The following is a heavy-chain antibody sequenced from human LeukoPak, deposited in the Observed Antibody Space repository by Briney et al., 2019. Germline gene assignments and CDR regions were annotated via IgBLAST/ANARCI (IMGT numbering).Heavy chain of an antibody. CDR3: ARDSPLLTV. Sequence: LSLTCTVSGGSISSGDYYWSWVRQAPGKGLEWVSAIGDDVVSTYYAESVKGRFTISRDNSKNTLYLQMNSLRVEDTATYYCARDSPLLTVWGQGTLVTVSS. D-gene: IGHD3-9*01. J-gene: IGHJ4*02. CDR2: IGDDVVST. CDR1: GGSISSGDYY. V-gene: IGHV3-23*01.